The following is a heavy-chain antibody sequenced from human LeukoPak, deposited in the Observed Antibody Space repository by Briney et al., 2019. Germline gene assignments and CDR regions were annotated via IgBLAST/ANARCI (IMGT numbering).Heavy chain of an antibody. CDR1: GFTFSSYA. CDR2: INGDGSTT. Sequence: GGSLRLSCAASGFTFSSYAMHWVRQAPGKELVWVSRINGDGSTTNYADSVRGRFTISRDNAKNTLYLQMNSLRADDSAVYFCASLVGGYYPPVEAFDVWGQGTMVTVSS. J-gene: IGHJ3*01. CDR3: ASLVGGYYPPVEAFDV. V-gene: IGHV3-74*01. D-gene: IGHD3-3*01.